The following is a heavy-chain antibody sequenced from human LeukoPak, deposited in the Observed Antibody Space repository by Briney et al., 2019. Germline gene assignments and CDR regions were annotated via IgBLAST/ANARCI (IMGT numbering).Heavy chain of an antibody. CDR3: GKELDTMFFDY. J-gene: IGHJ4*02. CDR2: AGWAGGTT. CDR1: GFNFDRYT. D-gene: IGHD3-10*02. Sequence: GGSLRLSCATSGFNFDRYTIHWVRQAPGKGLEWVSLAGWAGGTTFYSDSVRGRFTISRDSGRKSVYLQMNSLTTDDTAFYLCGKELDTMFFDYWGQGALVTVSS. V-gene: IGHV3-43*01.